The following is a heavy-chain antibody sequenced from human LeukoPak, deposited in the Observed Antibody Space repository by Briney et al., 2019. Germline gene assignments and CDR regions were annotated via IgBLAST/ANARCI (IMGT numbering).Heavy chain of an antibody. D-gene: IGHD6-19*01. V-gene: IGHV1-8*01. J-gene: IGHJ6*02. CDR2: MNPNSGNT. Sequence: ASVKVSCKASGYTFTSYDINWVRQATGQGLEWMGWMNPNSGNTGYAQKFQGRVTMTRDTSKNQFSLKLSSVTAADTAVYYCARDRRAGIAVAGGNYYYCYGMDVWGQGTTVTVSS. CDR1: GYTFTSYD. CDR3: ARDRRAGIAVAGGNYYYCYGMDV.